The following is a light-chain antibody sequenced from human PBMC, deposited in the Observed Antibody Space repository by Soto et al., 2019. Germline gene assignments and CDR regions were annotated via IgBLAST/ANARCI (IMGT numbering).Light chain of an antibody. CDR1: SSNIGNNA. V-gene: IGLV1-36*01. J-gene: IGLJ3*02. CDR3: AAWDDSLNGPG. Sequence: QPVLTQPPSVSEAPRQRVTISCSGSSSNIGNNAVNWYQQLPGKAPKLLIYYDDLLPSGVSDRFSGSKSGTSASLAISGLQSEDEADYYCAAWDDSLNGPGFGGGTQLTVL. CDR2: YDD.